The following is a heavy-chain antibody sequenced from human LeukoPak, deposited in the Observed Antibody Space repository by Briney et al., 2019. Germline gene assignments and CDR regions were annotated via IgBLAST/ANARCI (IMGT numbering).Heavy chain of an antibody. CDR1: GGSISSGDYY. D-gene: IGHD3-22*01. CDR2: MYYSGST. V-gene: IGHV4-30-4*01. Sequence: PSETLSLTCTVSGGSISSGDYYGSWIRQPPGKGLEWIAYMYYSGSTYYNPSLKSRVTMSADTSKNQLSLKLSSVTAADTAVYYCARPYYYDSRIDPWGQEILVTVSS. CDR3: ARPYYYDSRIDP. J-gene: IGHJ5*02.